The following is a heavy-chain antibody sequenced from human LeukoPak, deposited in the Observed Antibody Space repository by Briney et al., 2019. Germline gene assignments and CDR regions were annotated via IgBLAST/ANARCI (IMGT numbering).Heavy chain of an antibody. Sequence: GGSLRLSCAASGFPFRTFDFHWVRQATGKGLEWVSSIGSAGDTYYPGSVKGRFTISRENAKNSLYLQMDSLRAADTALYFCARGSSLGFDPWGQGTLVTASS. CDR1: GFPFRTFD. V-gene: IGHV3-13*04. J-gene: IGHJ5*02. CDR3: ARGSSLGFDP. D-gene: IGHD2-2*01. CDR2: IGSAGDT.